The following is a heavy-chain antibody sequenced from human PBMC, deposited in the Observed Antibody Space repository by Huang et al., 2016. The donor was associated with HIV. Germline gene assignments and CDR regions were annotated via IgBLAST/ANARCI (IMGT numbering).Heavy chain of an antibody. V-gene: IGHV1-18*01. CDR1: GYDFVSYG. CDR2: IGSDRRDT. CDR3: ARDPYYSNRWKRNDASFL. D-gene: IGHD4-4*01. J-gene: IGHJ3*01. Sequence: QVQLVQSGGEVMQPGASVRVSCKASGYDFVSYGMSWVRQAPGQGLGWLGWIGSDRRDTSSAQKFQGRVTMTTDTSTTTTYMELRSLRSDDTAMYYCARDPYYSNRWKRNDASFLWGQGTMITVSS.